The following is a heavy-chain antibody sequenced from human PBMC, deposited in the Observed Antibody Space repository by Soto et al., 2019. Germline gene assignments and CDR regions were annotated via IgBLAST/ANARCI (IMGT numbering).Heavy chain of an antibody. CDR3: AKLPTVTPSHFDY. CDR1: GVSVSSYA. J-gene: IGHJ4*02. CDR2: ISGSGGST. Sequence: GGCLKLYSAASGVSVSSYAMSGVRKAQGKGLEWVSAISGSGGSTYYADSVKGRFTISRDNSKNTLYLQMNSLRAEDTAVYYCAKLPTVTPSHFDYWGQGPLVTVSS. D-gene: IGHD4-17*01. V-gene: IGHV3-23*01.